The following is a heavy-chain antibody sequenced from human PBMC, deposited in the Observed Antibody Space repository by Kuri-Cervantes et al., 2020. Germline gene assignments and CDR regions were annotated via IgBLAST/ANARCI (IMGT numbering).Heavy chain of an antibody. CDR3: ARRPVYYYGSGSYRGWFDP. J-gene: IGHJ5*02. V-gene: IGHV4-39*07. CDR1: GFSLSTSGVG. Sequence: SGPTLVKPTQTLTLTCTFSGFSLSTSGVGVGWIRQPPGKGLEWIGEINHSGSTNYNPSLKSRVTISVDTSKNQFSLKLSSVTAADTAVYYCARRPVYYYGSGSYRGWFDPWGQGTLVTVSS. D-gene: IGHD3-10*01. CDR2: INHSGST.